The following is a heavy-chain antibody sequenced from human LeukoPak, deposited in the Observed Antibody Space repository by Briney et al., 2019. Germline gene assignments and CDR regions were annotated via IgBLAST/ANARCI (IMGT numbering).Heavy chain of an antibody. CDR3: ARDRDGDYDKSGCFDY. Sequence: ASVKVSCKASGYTFTSYGISWVRQAPGQGLEWMGWISAYNGNTKYAQKLQGRVTMTTDTSTSTAYMELRSLRSDDTAVYCARDRDGDYDKSGCFDYWGQGTLVTVSS. D-gene: IGHD4-17*01. J-gene: IGHJ4*02. CDR2: ISAYNGNT. CDR1: GYTFTSYG. V-gene: IGHV1-18*04.